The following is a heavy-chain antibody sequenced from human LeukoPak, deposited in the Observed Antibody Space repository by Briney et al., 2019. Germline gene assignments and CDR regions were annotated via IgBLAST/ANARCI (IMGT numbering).Heavy chain of an antibody. V-gene: IGHV4-59*01. J-gene: IGHJ4*02. CDR2: IYYTGRT. D-gene: IGHD1-26*01. CDR3: ARAPPRGVGPTHFDY. CDR1: GGSITSYY. Sequence: SETLSLTCNVYGGSITSYYWSWIPQPPGKGLEWIGDIYYTGRTYYNASHKSRLTISVDPSRSQFSLKLSSVTTADPAVYYCARAPPRGVGPTHFDYWGQGILVTVSS.